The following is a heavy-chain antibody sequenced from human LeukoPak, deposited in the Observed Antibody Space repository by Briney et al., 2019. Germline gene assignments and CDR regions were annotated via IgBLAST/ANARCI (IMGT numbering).Heavy chain of an antibody. Sequence: GGSLRLSCAASGFTFSSHWMSWVRQAPGKGLEWVANIKEDGSDKSYVDSVKGRFTISRDNAKNSLDLQMNNLRAEDTAVYYCARGGYYYDSSGYYYDWGQGTLVTVSS. CDR2: IKEDGSDK. CDR3: ARGGYYYDSSGYYYD. V-gene: IGHV3-7*01. CDR1: GFTFSSHW. J-gene: IGHJ4*02. D-gene: IGHD3-22*01.